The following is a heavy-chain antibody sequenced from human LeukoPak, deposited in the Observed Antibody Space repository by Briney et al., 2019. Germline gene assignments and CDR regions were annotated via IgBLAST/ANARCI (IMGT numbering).Heavy chain of an antibody. CDR2: IYYSGST. V-gene: IGHV4-59*01. D-gene: IGHD3-9*01. J-gene: IGHJ6*04. Sequence: KPSETLSLTCTVSGGSISCYYWSWIRQPPGKGLEWIGYIYYSGSTNYNPSLKSRVTISVDTSKNQFSLKLSSVTAADTAVYYCARHKVLRYFDWLLPTAGYYGMDVWGKGTTVTVSS. CDR1: GGSISCYY. CDR3: ARHKVLRYFDWLLPTAGYYGMDV.